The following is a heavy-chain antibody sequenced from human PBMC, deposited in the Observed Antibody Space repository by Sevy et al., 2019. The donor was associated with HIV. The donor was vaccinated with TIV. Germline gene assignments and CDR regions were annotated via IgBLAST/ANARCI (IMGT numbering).Heavy chain of an antibody. CDR3: AGDHPAVVPYYYYGMDV. J-gene: IGHJ6*02. CDR1: GGTFSSYA. D-gene: IGHD6-19*01. CDR2: IIPIFGTA. Sequence: SVKVSCKASGGTFSSYAISWVRQAPGQGLEWMGGIIPIFGTANYAQKFQGRVTITADESTSTAYMELSSLRSEDTAVYYCAGDHPAVVPYYYYGMDVWGQGTTVTVSS. V-gene: IGHV1-69*13.